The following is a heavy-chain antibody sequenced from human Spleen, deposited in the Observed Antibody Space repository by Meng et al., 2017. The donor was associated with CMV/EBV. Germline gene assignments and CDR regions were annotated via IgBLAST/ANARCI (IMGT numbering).Heavy chain of an antibody. CDR1: GFTVSRNY. CDR3: ARDHASSWYNAFDL. Sequence: AASGFTVSRNYRSWVRQAPGKGLEWVSVIYTDGSTKYADSVKGRFTISRDNSKNTLYVQMNGLRLEDTAVYYCARDHASSWYNAFDLWGQGTMVTVSS. V-gene: IGHV3-66*02. J-gene: IGHJ3*01. CDR2: IYTDGST. D-gene: IGHD6-13*01.